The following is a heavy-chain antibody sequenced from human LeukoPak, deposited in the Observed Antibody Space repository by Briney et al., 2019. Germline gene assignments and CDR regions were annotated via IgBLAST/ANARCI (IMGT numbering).Heavy chain of an antibody. V-gene: IGHV3-66*01. J-gene: IGHJ3*02. Sequence: SGGSLRLSCAASGFTVGNNHMSWIRQAPGKGLEWVSFINSAGSTFYTDSVKGRFIISRDSSTNTLYLQMSSLRAEDTAVYYCAKSYWSGYPDAFDIWGQGTMVAVSS. D-gene: IGHD3-3*01. CDR1: GFTVGNNH. CDR2: INSAGST. CDR3: AKSYWSGYPDAFDI.